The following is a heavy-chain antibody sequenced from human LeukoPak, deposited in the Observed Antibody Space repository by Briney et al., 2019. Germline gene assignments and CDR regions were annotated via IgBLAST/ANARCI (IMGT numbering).Heavy chain of an antibody. J-gene: IGHJ4*02. CDR3: ARDLGDYVADFDY. D-gene: IGHD4-17*01. Sequence: GRSLRLSCAASGFTFSSCWMSWFSRDPGKGLQGGANITEDGSAKYYVYSVKGRFTMSSDNAKNSLYLQMNRPRAQHTAVYYCARDLGDYVADFDYSGQGTLVTVSS. CDR1: GFTFSSCW. CDR2: ITEDGSAK. V-gene: IGHV3-7*01.